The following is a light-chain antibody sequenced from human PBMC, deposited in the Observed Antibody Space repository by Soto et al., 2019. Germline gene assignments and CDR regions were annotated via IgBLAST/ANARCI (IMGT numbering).Light chain of an antibody. V-gene: IGKV3-15*01. CDR3: QQYNRWPPWT. J-gene: IGKJ1*01. CDR1: QSVSSN. Sequence: EIVMTQSPATLSLSPGERATLSCRASQSVSSNLAWYQQKPGQAPRLLIYDASTRATGIPARFSGSGSGTEFTLTISSLQSEDFAVYYCQQYNRWPPWTFGQGTKVEIK. CDR2: DAS.